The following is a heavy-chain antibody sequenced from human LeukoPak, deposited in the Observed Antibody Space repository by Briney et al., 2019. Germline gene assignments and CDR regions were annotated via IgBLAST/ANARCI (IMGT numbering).Heavy chain of an antibody. Sequence: PGGSLRLSCAASGLTFSDYYMTWIRQAPGKGLEWGSSISGTGTTIYSADSVRGRFTVSRDNARNSLFLHMNSLRAEDTAVYYCAVQITMIVVVPYFDYWGQGTLVTVSS. CDR1: GLTFSDYY. V-gene: IGHV3-11*04. D-gene: IGHD3-22*01. J-gene: IGHJ4*02. CDR2: ISGTGTTI. CDR3: AVQITMIVVVPYFDY.